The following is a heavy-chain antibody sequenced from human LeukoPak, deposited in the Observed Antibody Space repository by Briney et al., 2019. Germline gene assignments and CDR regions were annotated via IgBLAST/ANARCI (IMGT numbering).Heavy chain of an antibody. D-gene: IGHD3-9*01. CDR3: ARRPFTNYDITYFDY. CDR1: GFTFSSYS. Sequence: KPGGSLRLSCAASGFTFSSYSMNWVRQAPGKGLEWVSSISSSSSYIYYADSVKGRFTISRDNAKNSLYLQMNSLRAEDTAVYYCARRPFTNYDITYFDYWGQGTLVTVSS. V-gene: IGHV3-21*04. J-gene: IGHJ4*02. CDR2: ISSSSSYI.